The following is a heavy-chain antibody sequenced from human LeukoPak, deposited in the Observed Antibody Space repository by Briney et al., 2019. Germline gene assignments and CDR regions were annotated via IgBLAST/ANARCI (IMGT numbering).Heavy chain of an antibody. CDR3: ATRIELRTGTFDY. CDR1: GYTFTKYY. CDR2: ISAYNGNT. D-gene: IGHD1-1*01. Sequence: GASVKVSCKASGYTFTKYYMHWVRQAPGQGLEWMGWISAYNGNTNYAQKLQGRVTMTTDTSTSTAYMELRSLRSDDTAVYYCATRIELRTGTFDYWGQGTLVTVSS. V-gene: IGHV1-18*04. J-gene: IGHJ4*02.